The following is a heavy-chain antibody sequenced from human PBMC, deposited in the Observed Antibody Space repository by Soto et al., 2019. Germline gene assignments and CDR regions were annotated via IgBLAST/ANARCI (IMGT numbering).Heavy chain of an antibody. Sequence: EVQLFQSGGGLVQPGGSLRLSCAGSGFRFRDYAMGWVRQAPGRGLEWVSFISDGGRSTYYADSVKGRFTISRDNSENTLWLQMNSLRAGDTAVYYCVKYGGATARPTFYYGLDVWGQGTTVTVSS. CDR3: VKYGGATARPTFYYGLDV. V-gene: IGHV3-23*01. J-gene: IGHJ6*02. CDR2: ISDGGRST. D-gene: IGHD6-6*01. CDR1: GFRFRDYA.